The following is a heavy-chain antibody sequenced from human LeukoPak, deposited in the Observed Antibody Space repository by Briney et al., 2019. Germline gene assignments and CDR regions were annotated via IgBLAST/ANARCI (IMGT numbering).Heavy chain of an antibody. CDR3: ARVIAVAGFLYFDY. D-gene: IGHD6-19*01. CDR1: GYTFTSYD. CDR2: MNPNSGNT. V-gene: IGHV1-8*01. Sequence: ASVKVSCKASGYTFTSYDINWVRQAPGQGLEWMGWMNPNSGNTGYAQKFQGRVTMTRNTSISTAYMELSSLRSEDTAVYYCARVIAVAGFLYFDYWGQGTLVTVSS. J-gene: IGHJ4*02.